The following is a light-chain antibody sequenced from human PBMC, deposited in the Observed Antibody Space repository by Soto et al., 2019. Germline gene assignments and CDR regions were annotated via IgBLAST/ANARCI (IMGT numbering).Light chain of an antibody. Sequence: SYELTQPPSVSVAPGKTASISGGGNDIGSKGVHWYQQKPGQAPVLVIYSDTDLPPVITERFSGSNSANLATLTISRVEAGDEADYYCQVWDSGSAHVVFGGGTKL. CDR2: SDT. V-gene: IGLV3-21*01. J-gene: IGLJ2*01. CDR3: QVWDSGSAHVV. CDR1: DIGSKG.